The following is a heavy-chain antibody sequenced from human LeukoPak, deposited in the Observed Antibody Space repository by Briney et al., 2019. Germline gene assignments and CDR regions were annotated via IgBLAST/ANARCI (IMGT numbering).Heavy chain of an antibody. CDR1: GYTFTSYY. D-gene: IGHD2-2*01. CDR3: ARDPCSSTSCRGPPWFDP. Sequence: GASVKVPCKASGYTFTSYYMHWVRQAPGQGLEWMGIINPSGGSTSYAQKFQGRVTMTRDTSTSTIYMELSSLRSEDTAVYYCARDPCSSTSCRGPPWFDPWGQGTLVTVSS. CDR2: INPSGGST. J-gene: IGHJ5*02. V-gene: IGHV1-46*01.